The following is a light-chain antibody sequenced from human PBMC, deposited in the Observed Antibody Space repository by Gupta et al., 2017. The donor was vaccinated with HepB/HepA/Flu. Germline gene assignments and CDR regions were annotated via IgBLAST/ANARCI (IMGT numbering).Light chain of an antibody. Sequence: QSVLTQPPSASATPGQRVVISCSGSSSNIVENYVYWYQQFPVTAPKVLIFRDTQRPSGVPDRFSGSKSGTSDSLAISRLRTEDEENSYCASWDDSLSGAVFGGGTKVTVL. CDR2: RDT. CDR1: SSNIVENY. V-gene: IGLV1-47*01. J-gene: IGLJ2*01. CDR3: ASWDDSLSGAV.